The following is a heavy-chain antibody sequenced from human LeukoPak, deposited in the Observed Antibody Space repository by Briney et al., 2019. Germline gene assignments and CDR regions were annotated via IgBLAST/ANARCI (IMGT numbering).Heavy chain of an antibody. J-gene: IGHJ4*02. CDR3: ARDPIGSRWPYYFDY. CDR2: INAGNGNT. CDR1: GYTFTTYA. V-gene: IGHV1-3*01. D-gene: IGHD2-15*01. Sequence: ASVKVSCKASGYTFTTYAMHWVRQAPGQRLEWMGWINAGNGNTKYSQKFQARVTITRDTSASTVYMELSSLRSEDTAVYYCARDPIGSRWPYYFDYWGQGTLVTVSS.